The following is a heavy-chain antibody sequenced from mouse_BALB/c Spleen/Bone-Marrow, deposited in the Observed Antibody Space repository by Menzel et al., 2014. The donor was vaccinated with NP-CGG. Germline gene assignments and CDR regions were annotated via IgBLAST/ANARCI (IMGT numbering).Heavy chain of an antibody. J-gene: IGHJ4*01. D-gene: IGHD6-1*01. V-gene: IGHV1S81*02. CDR3: ARRGVLVSPSGIYAMDH. CDR2: INPSNGRT. CDR1: GYTFTTYW. Sequence: LVESGAELVKPGASVKLSCKASGYTFTTYWMHWVKQRPGQGLEWIGEINPSNGRTNYNEKFKTKATLTVDKSSNTAYMQLSRLTSEDSAVYYCARRGVLVSPSGIYAMDHWGQGTSVTVSS.